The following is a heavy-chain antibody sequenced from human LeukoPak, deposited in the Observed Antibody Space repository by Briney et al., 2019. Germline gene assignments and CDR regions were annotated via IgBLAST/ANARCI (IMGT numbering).Heavy chain of an antibody. CDR1: GYTFTNYA. V-gene: IGHV1-18*01. CDR3: ARHHSSGWPLDAFDI. J-gene: IGHJ3*02. Sequence: ASVKVSCKASGYTFTNYAFSWVRQAPGQGLEWMGWISAYNGNTNYAQNLQGRVTMTTETSTSTAYMEPSSLIFDDTAVYYCARHHSSGWPLDAFDIWGQGTMVTVSS. D-gene: IGHD6-19*01. CDR2: ISAYNGNT.